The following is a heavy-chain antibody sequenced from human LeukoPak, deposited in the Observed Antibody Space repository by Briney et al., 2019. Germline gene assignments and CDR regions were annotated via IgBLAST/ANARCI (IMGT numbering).Heavy chain of an antibody. D-gene: IGHD3-10*01. Sequence: GESLKISCKGSEYRFTSYWIGWVRQMPGKGLEWMGIIYPGDSDTRYSPSFQGQVTISADKSISTAYLQWSSLKASDTAMYYCARLTMVRGVIRQIDYWGQGTLVTVSS. J-gene: IGHJ4*02. V-gene: IGHV5-51*01. CDR1: EYRFTSYW. CDR3: ARLTMVRGVIRQIDY. CDR2: IYPGDSDT.